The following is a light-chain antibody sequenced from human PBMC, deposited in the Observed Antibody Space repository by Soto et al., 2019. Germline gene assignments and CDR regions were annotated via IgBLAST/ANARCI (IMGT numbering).Light chain of an antibody. CDR1: SSNVGSYKL. Sequence: QSVLTQPASVSGSPGQSITISCTGTSSNVGSYKLVSWYQQHPGKAPKLTIFEVNKRPSGASNRFSGSKSGNTASLTISGLKVEDEADYYCCSSGGSPTYVFGTGTKVTVL. J-gene: IGLJ1*01. V-gene: IGLV2-23*02. CDR2: EVN. CDR3: CSSGGSPTYV.